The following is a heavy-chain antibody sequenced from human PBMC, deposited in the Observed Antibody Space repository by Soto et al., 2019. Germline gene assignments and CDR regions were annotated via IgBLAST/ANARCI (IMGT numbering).Heavy chain of an antibody. CDR2: IWYDGSNK. CDR1: GFTFSSYG. J-gene: IGHJ5*02. Sequence: GGSLRLSCAASGFTFSSYGMHWVRQAPGKGLEWVAVIWYDGSNKYYADSVKGRFTISRDNSKNTLYLQMNSLRAEDTAVYYCARGHYYFSSCYYYTWFDLWGQGTLVTVS. D-gene: IGHD3-22*01. V-gene: IGHV3-33*01. CDR3: ARGHYYFSSCYYYTWFDL.